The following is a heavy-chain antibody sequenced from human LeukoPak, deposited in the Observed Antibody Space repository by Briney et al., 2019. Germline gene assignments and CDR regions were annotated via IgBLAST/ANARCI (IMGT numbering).Heavy chain of an antibody. Sequence: SETLSLTCTVSGGSISSYYWSWIRQPPGKGLEWIGYIYYSGSTNYNPSLKSRVTISVDTSKNQFSLKLSSVTAADTAVYYCARAESSSWVELIWGQGTMVTVSS. J-gene: IGHJ3*02. CDR2: IYYSGST. CDR3: ARAESSSWVELI. D-gene: IGHD6-13*01. CDR1: GGSISSYY. V-gene: IGHV4-59*01.